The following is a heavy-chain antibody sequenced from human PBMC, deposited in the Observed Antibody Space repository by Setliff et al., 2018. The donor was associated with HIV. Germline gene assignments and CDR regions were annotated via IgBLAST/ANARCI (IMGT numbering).Heavy chain of an antibody. V-gene: IGHV4-4*07. J-gene: IGHJ3*02. CDR2: IYTSGST. CDR3: ARNPCSGGSCPDAFDI. Sequence: SETLSLTCTVSGGSISSYYWSWIRQPAGKGLEWIGRIYTSGSTNHNPSLKSRVTMSVDTSKNQFSLKLSSVTAADTAVYYCARNPCSGGSCPDAFDIWGQGTMVTVSS. CDR1: GGSISSYY. D-gene: IGHD2-15*01.